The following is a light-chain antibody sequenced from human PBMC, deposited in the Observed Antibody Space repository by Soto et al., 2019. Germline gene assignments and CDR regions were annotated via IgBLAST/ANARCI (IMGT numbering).Light chain of an antibody. J-gene: IGLJ2*01. CDR2: DNN. CDR3: GTWDSLLSGGRI. V-gene: IGLV1-51*01. Sequence: QSVLTQPPSVSAAPGQKVTISCSGSSSNIGNNFVSWYQQLPGTAPKLLIYDNNKRPSGIPDRFSGSKSGTSATLGITGLQAGDEADYYCGTWDSLLSGGRIFGAGTKVTVL. CDR1: SSNIGNNF.